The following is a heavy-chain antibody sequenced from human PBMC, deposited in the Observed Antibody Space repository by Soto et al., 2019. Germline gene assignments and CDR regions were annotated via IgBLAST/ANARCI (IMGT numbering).Heavy chain of an antibody. CDR3: AIDRPEAYYYDSSGYRERGHLDY. CDR2: VIPILGTA. D-gene: IGHD3-22*01. CDR1: GGTFSSYA. V-gene: IGHV1-69*01. Sequence: QVQLVQSGAEVKKPGSSVKVSCKSSGGTFSSYAISWVRQAPGQGLEWMGGVIPILGTANYAQKSQGRVKITADESTSTAHMKLSSLRSDDTAVYYCAIDRPEAYYYDSSGYRERGHLDYWGQGTLVTVSS. J-gene: IGHJ4*02.